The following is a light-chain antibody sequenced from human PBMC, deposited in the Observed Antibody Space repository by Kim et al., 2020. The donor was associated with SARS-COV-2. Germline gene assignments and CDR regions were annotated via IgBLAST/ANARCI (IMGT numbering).Light chain of an antibody. V-gene: IGLV2-14*03. J-gene: IGLJ1*01. CDR3: SSYTSSSTNV. Sequence: QSALTQPASVSGSPGQSITISCTGTSSDVGGYNYVSWYQQHPGKAPKLMIYDVSNRLSGVSNRFSGSKSGNTASLTISGLQAEDEADYYCSSYTSSSTNVFGAGTKVTVL. CDR2: DVS. CDR1: SSDVGGYNY.